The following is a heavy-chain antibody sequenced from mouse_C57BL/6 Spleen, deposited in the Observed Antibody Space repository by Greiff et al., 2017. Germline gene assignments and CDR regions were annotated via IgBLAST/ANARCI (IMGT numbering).Heavy chain of an antibody. CDR1: GYTFTSYW. J-gene: IGHJ3*01. D-gene: IGHD2-3*01. CDR2: IDPSDSYT. V-gene: IGHV1-69*01. CDR3: ARVGDGYPFAY. Sequence: VQLQQSGAELVMPGASVKLSCKASGYTFTSYWMHWVKQRPGQGLEWIGEIDPSDSYTNYNQKFKGKSTLTVDKSSSTAYMQLSSLTSEDSAVYYCARVGDGYPFAYWGQGTLVTVSA.